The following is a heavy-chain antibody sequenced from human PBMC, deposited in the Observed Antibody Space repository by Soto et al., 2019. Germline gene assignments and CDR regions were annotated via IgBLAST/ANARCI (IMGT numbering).Heavy chain of an antibody. CDR1: GVTISSCA. V-gene: IGHV3-23*01. J-gene: IGHJ4*02. CDR3: AKEHPDGIQQWLDLDY. Sequence: PGGLRRLSCAAAGVTISSCAMCWIRQAPGKGLEWVSAISGSGGSTYYADSVKGRFTISRDNSKNTLYLQMNSLRAEDTAVYYCAKEHPDGIQQWLDLDYWGQGTLVTVSS. CDR2: ISGSGGST. D-gene: IGHD5-18*01.